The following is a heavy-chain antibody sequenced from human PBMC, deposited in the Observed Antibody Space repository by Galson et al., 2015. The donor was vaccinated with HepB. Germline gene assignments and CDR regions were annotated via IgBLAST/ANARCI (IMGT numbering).Heavy chain of an antibody. CDR1: GFTFSSYA. V-gene: IGHV3-30-3*01. CDR3: AREKIQDYDFWSGYSNWFDP. J-gene: IGHJ5*02. Sequence: SLRLSCAASGFTFSSYAMHWVRQAPGKGLEWVAVISYDGSNKYYADSVKGRLTISRDNSKNTLYLQMNSLRAEDTAVYYCAREKIQDYDFWSGYSNWFDPWGQGTLVTVSS. CDR2: ISYDGSNK. D-gene: IGHD3-3*01.